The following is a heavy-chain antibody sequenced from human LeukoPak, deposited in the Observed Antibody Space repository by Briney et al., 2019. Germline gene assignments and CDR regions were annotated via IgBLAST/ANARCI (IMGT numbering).Heavy chain of an antibody. Sequence: ASVKVSCKASGYTFTSYAMNWVRQAPGQGLEWMGWINTNTGNPTYAQGFTGRFVFSLDTSVSTAYLQISSLKAEDTAVYYCARDPPRFVVVPAAKDDYWGQGTLVTVSS. J-gene: IGHJ4*02. V-gene: IGHV7-4-1*02. CDR2: INTNTGNP. CDR1: GYTFTSYA. D-gene: IGHD2-2*01. CDR3: ARDPPRFVVVPAAKDDY.